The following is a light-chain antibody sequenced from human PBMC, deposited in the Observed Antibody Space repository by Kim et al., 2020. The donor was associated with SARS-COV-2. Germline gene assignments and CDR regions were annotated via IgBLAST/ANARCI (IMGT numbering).Light chain of an antibody. J-gene: IGLJ2*01. CDR3: ETWDDSLNGPV. Sequence: GQRGTISCSGVRSNVGRNYVYWFQYLPGAAPKVLIERNDQRPSGVPARFSGSKSGTSASLAINGLQPEDDADYYCETWDDSLNGPVFGGGTKLTVL. CDR2: RND. CDR1: RSNVGRNY. V-gene: IGLV1-44*01.